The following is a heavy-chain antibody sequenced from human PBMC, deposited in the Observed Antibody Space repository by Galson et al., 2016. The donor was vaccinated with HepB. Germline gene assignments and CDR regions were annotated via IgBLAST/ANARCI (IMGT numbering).Heavy chain of an antibody. CDR1: LFSFSTYT. D-gene: IGHD2-21*02. J-gene: IGHJ4*02. Sequence: SLRLSCAASLFSFSTYTINWLRQAPGKGLEWVSSISGTSTYIYYSDSVRGRFTISRDNAKSSLYLPMSSLRAEDTAVYYCATSGGGYHFYYDYWGQGTLVTVSS. CDR2: ISGTSTYI. CDR3: ATSGGGYHFYYDY. V-gene: IGHV3-21*01.